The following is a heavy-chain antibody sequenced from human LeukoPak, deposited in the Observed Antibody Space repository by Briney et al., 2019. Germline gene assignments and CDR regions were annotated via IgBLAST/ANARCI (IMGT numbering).Heavy chain of an antibody. D-gene: IGHD3-10*01. J-gene: IGHJ4*02. V-gene: IGHV3-23*01. CDR3: CKPAWLGDLYFDY. Sequence: GGSLGLSCAASGFTFRSYAMSWVRQAPGKGLEWVSATSASGGSTYYADSVKGRFTISRDNSKNTLYLQMNSLRAEDTAVYYCCKPAWLGDLYFDYWGQGTLVTVSS. CDR2: TSASGGST. CDR1: GFTFRSYA.